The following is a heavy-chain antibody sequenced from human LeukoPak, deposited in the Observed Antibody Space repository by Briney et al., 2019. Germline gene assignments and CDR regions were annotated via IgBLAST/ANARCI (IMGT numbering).Heavy chain of an antibody. D-gene: IGHD2-15*01. J-gene: IGHJ4*02. CDR2: IRSKATIYTT. CDR1: GLTFSGTA. Sequence: PAGTLSLSCSPSGLTFSGTALYWPHQLSRPGCQRLCLIRSKATIYTTPYAASLQGRFTMSRDGSRKTGNLQMSSLKTEDTAVYSCTSHAGVVVVAPGSGTDYWGQGTLVTVSS. CDR3: TSHAGVVVVAPGSGTDY. V-gene: IGHV3-73*01.